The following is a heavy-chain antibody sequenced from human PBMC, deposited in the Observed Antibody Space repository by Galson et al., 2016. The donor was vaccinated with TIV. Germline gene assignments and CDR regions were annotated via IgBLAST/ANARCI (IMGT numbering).Heavy chain of an antibody. CDR1: GFTFGSYG. CDR2: MWFDGSDI. V-gene: IGHV3-33*01. J-gene: IGHJ4*02. CDR3: ARARDSNGWFTDF. Sequence: SLRLSCAASGFTFGSYGMHWVRQAPGKGLEWVAVMWFDGSDIYYADSVKGRFTISRDNSKDTLYLQMNSLRGEDTAVYYCARARDSNGWFTDFWGQGTLVTVSS. D-gene: IGHD6-19*01.